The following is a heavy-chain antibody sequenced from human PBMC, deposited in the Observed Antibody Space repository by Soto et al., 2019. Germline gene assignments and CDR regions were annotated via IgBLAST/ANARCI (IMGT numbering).Heavy chain of an antibody. CDR1: GGSISSSSYY. Sequence: QLQLQESGPGLVKPSETLSLTCTVSGGSISSSSYYWGWIRQPPGKGLEWIGSIYYRGNTYYNPXRKRRVTISVDXSXNXXSLKLSSVTAADTAVYYCAREGGGYCSGGSCQVDYWGQGTLVTVSS. V-gene: IGHV4-39*02. CDR2: IYYRGNT. D-gene: IGHD2-15*01. J-gene: IGHJ4*02. CDR3: AREGGGYCSGGSCQVDY.